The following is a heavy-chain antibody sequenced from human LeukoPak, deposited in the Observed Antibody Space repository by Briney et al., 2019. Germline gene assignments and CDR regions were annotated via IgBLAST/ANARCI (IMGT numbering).Heavy chain of an antibody. J-gene: IGHJ4*02. CDR3: ARGTCSNGVCYRYGEGFHY. Sequence: SETLSLTCAVSGGSISSYYWSWIRQPPGKGLEWIGYIHYSGSTNYNPSLKSRVTISVDTSKNEFSLKLSSVTAADTAVYYCARGTCSNGVCYRYGEGFHYWGQGTLVTVSS. D-gene: IGHD2-8*01. CDR1: GGSISSYY. CDR2: IHYSGST. V-gene: IGHV4-59*01.